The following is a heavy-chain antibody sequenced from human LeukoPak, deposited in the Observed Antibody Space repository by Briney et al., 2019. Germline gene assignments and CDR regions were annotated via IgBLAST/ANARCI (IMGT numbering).Heavy chain of an antibody. D-gene: IGHD1-26*01. J-gene: IGHJ4*02. CDR3: ASTDVGATTTFDY. CDR1: GGSISSYY. CDR2: IYYSSTP. Sequence: SETLSLTCTVSGGSISSYYWSWIRQPPGKGLEWIGYIYYSSTPNYTPSLQRPLTISVHTSKTQFSLKLSSVTAADTAVYYCASTDVGATTTFDYWGQGTLVTVS. V-gene: IGHV4-59*01.